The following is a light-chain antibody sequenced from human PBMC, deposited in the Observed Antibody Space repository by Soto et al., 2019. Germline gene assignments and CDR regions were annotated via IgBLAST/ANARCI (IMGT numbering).Light chain of an antibody. V-gene: IGLV2-14*01. J-gene: IGLJ2*01. CDR1: ISDVGGYNY. CDR3: SSYTITSTYVI. Sequence: QSALTQPASVSGSPGQSITISCTGTISDVGGYNYVSWYQQHPGKAPKLMIYEVTNRPSGISDRFSGSKSGNTASLTISGLQAEDEADYFCSSYTITSTYVIFGGGTKVTVL. CDR2: EVT.